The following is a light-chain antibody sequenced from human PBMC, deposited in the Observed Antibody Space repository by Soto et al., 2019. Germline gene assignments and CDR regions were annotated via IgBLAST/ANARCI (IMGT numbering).Light chain of an antibody. CDR3: QQNSSTPT. Sequence: NQTIHSPSALSATVEDRVTITCRASQIISSYLNWYQQKPGKAPKLLIYAASSLQSGVPSRFSGSGSGTDFTLSICNLQPEDLGTYYCQQNSSTPTFGGGTKVDIK. CDR1: QIISSY. J-gene: IGKJ4*01. CDR2: AAS. V-gene: IGKV1-39*01.